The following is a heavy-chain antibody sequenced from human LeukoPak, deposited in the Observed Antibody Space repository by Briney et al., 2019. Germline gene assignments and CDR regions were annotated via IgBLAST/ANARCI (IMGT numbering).Heavy chain of an antibody. V-gene: IGHV1-18*01. D-gene: IGHD2-2*03. Sequence: ASGTVSFKSSGYSFTIYGISWVRQAPGQGQEGMGGVSAYNGNTNYAQKLQGRVTMTTDTSTSTAYMELTSLRSDDTAVYYCASKLDIVVVPAVIGDDAFDIWGQGTMVTVSS. CDR1: GYSFTIYG. J-gene: IGHJ3*02. CDR3: ASKLDIVVVPAVIGDDAFDI. CDR2: VSAYNGNT.